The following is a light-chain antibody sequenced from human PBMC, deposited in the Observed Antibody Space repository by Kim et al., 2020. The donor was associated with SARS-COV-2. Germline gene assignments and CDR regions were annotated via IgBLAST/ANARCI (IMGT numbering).Light chain of an antibody. J-gene: IGKJ2*01. CDR3: QQYNNWPPMYT. CDR1: QRVSSN. Sequence: SPGERATLSCSASQRVSSNLAWYQQKPGQAPRLLIYGASTRATGIPARFSGSGSGTEFTLTISSLQSEDFAVYYCQQYNNWPPMYTFGQGTKLEI. V-gene: IGKV3-15*01. CDR2: GAS.